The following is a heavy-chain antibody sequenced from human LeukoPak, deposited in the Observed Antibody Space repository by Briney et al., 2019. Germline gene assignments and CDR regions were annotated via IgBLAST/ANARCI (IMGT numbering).Heavy chain of an antibody. CDR1: GGSISSYY. V-gene: IGHV4-59*08. Sequence: SETLSLTCTVSGGSISSYYWSWIRRPPGEGLEWIGYIYYSGSTNYNPSLKSRVTISVDTSKNQLSLKLSSVTAADTAVYYCARSHAGTWGYYYGMDVWGQGTTVTVSS. D-gene: IGHD6-13*01. J-gene: IGHJ6*02. CDR2: IYYSGST. CDR3: ARSHAGTWGYYYGMDV.